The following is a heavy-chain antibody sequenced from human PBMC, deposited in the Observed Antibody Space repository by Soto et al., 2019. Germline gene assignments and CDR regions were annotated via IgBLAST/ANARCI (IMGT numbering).Heavy chain of an antibody. Sequence: SETLSLTCTVSGGSISSSSYYWGWIRQPPGKGLAWIGSIYYSGSTYYNPSLKSRVTISVDTSKNQFSLKLSSVTAADTAVYYCARGSGWFDWGQGTLVTVS. D-gene: IGHD6-19*01. CDR1: GGSISSSSYY. V-gene: IGHV4-39*01. J-gene: IGHJ4*02. CDR2: IYYSGST. CDR3: ARGSGWFD.